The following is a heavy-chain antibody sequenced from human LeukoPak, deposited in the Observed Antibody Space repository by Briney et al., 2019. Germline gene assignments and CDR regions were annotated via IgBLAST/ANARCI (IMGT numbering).Heavy chain of an antibody. CDR1: GGSIRSNY. CDR3: ARGDIPNYFDY. J-gene: IGHJ4*02. V-gene: IGHV4-4*07. Sequence: SETLSLTCTVSGGSIRSNYWYWIRQPAGKGLEWIGRIYTSGSTNYNPSLKSRVTMSADTSKNQFSLKLSSVTAADTAVYYCARGDIPNYFDYWGQGTLVTVSS. CDR2: IYTSGST.